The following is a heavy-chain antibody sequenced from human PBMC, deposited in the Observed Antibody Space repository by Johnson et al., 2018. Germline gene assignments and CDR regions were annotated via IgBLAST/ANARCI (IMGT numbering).Heavy chain of an antibody. Sequence: QVQLVQSGAEVKKPVSSVKVSCKASGGTFSVNAISWVRQAPGHGLEWMGAIIPIFGTTTYAQKFQGRVTITADESTSTGYMELNSLNSEGTAVSYGAMSGGGMDVWGQGTTVTVSS. V-gene: IGHV1-69*12. D-gene: IGHD3-10*01. CDR2: IIPIFGTT. CDR3: AMSGGGMDV. J-gene: IGHJ6*02. CDR1: GGTFSVNA.